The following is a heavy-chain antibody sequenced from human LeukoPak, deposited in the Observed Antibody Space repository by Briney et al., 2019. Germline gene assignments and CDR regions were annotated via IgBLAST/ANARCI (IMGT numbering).Heavy chain of an antibody. D-gene: IGHD2-2*01. CDR3: ARVEELSHCSSTSCYDWLDP. Sequence: GASVNVSCKASGYTFTGYYIHWVRQAPGQGLEWMGWINPNSGGTNYAQKFQGRVTMTRDTSISTAYMELSRLTSDDTAVYYCARVEELSHCSSTSCYDWLDPWGQGTLVTVSS. CDR1: GYTFTGYY. J-gene: IGHJ5*02. CDR2: INPNSGGT. V-gene: IGHV1-2*02.